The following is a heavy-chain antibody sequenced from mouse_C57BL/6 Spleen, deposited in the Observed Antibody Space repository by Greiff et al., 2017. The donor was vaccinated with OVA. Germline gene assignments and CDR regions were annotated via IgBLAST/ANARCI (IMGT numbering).Heavy chain of an antibody. CDR3: ARSYYSNYGWYFDV. J-gene: IGHJ1*03. CDR2: IYPGSGST. V-gene: IGHV1-55*01. CDR1: GYTFTSYW. Sequence: QVQLQQPGAELVKPGASVKMSCKASGYTFTSYWITWVKQRPGQGLEWIGDIYPGSGSTNYNEKFKSKATLTVDTSSSTAYMQLSSLTSEDSAVYYCARSYYSNYGWYFDVWGTGTTVTVSS. D-gene: IGHD2-5*01.